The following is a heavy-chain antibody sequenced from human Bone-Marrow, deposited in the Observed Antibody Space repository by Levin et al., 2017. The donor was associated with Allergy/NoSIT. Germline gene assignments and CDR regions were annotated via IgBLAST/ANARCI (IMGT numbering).Heavy chain of an antibody. CDR1: GFTFSDYT. D-gene: IGHD2-15*01. V-gene: IGHV3-21*01. CDR3: ARDFYLGYCSGGSCYYIDH. J-gene: IGHJ4*02. CDR2: ISSSSSYI. Sequence: PGASVKVSCAASGFTFSDYTMNWVRQAPGKGLEWVSSISSSSSYIYYADSVKGRFTISRDNAKNSLYLQMNSLRAEDTAVYFCARDFYLGYCSGGSCYYIDHWGQGTLVTISS.